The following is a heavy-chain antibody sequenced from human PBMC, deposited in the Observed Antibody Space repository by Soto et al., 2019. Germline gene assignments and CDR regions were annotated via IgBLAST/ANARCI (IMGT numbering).Heavy chain of an antibody. CDR2: ISAYNGNT. CDR1: GYTFTSYG. J-gene: IGHJ6*03. CDR3: ARVFYGDYAQYYYYYYMDV. V-gene: IGHV1-18*01. D-gene: IGHD4-17*01. Sequence: GASVKVSCKASGYTFTSYGISWVRQAPGQGLEWMGWISAYNGNTNYAQKLQGRVTMTTDTSTSTAYMELRSLRSDDTAVYYCARVFYGDYAQYYYYYYMDVWGKGTTVTVSS.